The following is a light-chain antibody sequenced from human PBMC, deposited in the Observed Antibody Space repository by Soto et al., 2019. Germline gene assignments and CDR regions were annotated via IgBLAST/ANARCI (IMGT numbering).Light chain of an antibody. V-gene: IGKV1-9*01. CDR2: AAS. J-gene: IGKJ3*01. Sequence: DIQLTQSPSFLSASVGDRVTITCRASQGIANYLAWYQQKPGKAPKLLIYAASTLQSGVPSRFSGSVSGIEFTLPISSLQPEDFATSYCQQLNSYPFTFGPGTKVDIK. CDR3: QQLNSYPFT. CDR1: QGIANY.